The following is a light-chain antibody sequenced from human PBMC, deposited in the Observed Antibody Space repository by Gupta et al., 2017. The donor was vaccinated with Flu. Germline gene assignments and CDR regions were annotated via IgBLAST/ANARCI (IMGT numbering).Light chain of an antibody. Sequence: QPASVSGSPGQSITISCTGTSSDVGGYNYVSWYQQHPGKAPKLMIYEVSNRPSGVSNRFSGSKSGNTASLTISGLQAEDEADYYCRSYTSSSTRVVFGGGTKLTVL. CDR2: EVS. CDR3: RSYTSSSTRVV. CDR1: SSDVGGYNY. V-gene: IGLV2-14*01. J-gene: IGLJ2*01.